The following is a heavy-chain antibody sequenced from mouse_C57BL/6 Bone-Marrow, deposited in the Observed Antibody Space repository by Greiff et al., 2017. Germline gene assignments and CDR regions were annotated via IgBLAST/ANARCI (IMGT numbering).Heavy chain of an antibody. D-gene: IGHD2-4*01. J-gene: IGHJ3*01. CDR1: GFNIKDDY. V-gene: IGHV14-4*01. CDR2: IDPENGDT. Sequence: EVMLVESGAELVRPGASVKLSCTASGFNIKDDYMHWVKQRPEQGLEWIGWIDPENGDTEYASKFQGKATITADTSSNTAYLQLSSLTSEDTAVYYCTLIYYDYDPAWFAYWGQGTLVTVSA. CDR3: TLIYYDYDPAWFAY.